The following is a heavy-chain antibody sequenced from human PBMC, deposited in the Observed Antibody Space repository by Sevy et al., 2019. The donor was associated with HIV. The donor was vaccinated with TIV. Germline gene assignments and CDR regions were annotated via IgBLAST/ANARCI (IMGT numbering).Heavy chain of an antibody. CDR2: IYHSGST. J-gene: IGHJ3*02. CDR1: GGSISSGGYS. Sequence: SETLSLTCAVSGGSISSGGYSWSWIRQPPGKGLEWIGYIYHSGSTYYNPSLKSRVTISVDRSKNQFSLKLSSVTAADTAVYYCVRGDGFGAFDIWGQGTMVTVS. D-gene: IGHD3-10*01. CDR3: VRGDGFGAFDI. V-gene: IGHV4-30-2*01.